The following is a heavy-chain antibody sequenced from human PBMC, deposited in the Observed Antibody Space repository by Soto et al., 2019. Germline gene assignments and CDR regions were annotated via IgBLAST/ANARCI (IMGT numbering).Heavy chain of an antibody. J-gene: IGHJ4*02. D-gene: IGHD4-17*01. CDR3: AKGPYGDHTYYFDY. V-gene: IGHV3-23*01. Sequence: EVQLLGSGGNLVQPGGSLRLSCAASGFTFSSYAMNWVRQAPGKGLEWLSLISGSGGSTNYADSVKGRCTISRDNSKNTLYLQMSSLRADDTAVYYCAKGPYGDHTYYFDYWGQGTLVTVSS. CDR2: ISGSGGST. CDR1: GFTFSSYA.